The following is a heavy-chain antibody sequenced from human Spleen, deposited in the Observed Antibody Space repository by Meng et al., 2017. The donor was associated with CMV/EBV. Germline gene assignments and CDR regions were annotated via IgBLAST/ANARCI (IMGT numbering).Heavy chain of an antibody. J-gene: IGHJ3*02. D-gene: IGHD6-13*01. CDR2: IWYDGSNK. V-gene: IGHV3-33*01. CDR3: ARNMYSGSWYDAFDM. Sequence: GESLKISCAASGFTFSSYGMHWVRQAPGKGLEWVAVIWYDGSNKYYADSVKGRFTISRDNAKDSLYLQMNSLRAEDTAVYYCARNMYSGSWYDAFDMWGQGTMVTVSS. CDR1: GFTFSSYG.